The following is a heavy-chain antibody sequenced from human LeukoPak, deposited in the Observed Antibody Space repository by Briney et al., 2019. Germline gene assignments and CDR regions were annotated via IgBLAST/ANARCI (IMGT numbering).Heavy chain of an antibody. CDR2: IYYSGST. CDR1: GGSISSSSYY. CDR3: ARGRKGYYYGSGSYYSPNWFDP. Sequence: SETLSLTCTVSGGSISSSSYYWGWIRQPPGKGLEWIGSIYYSGSTYYNPSLKSRVTISVDTSKNQFSLKLSSVTAADTAVYYCARGRKGYYYGSGSYYSPNWFDPWGQGTLVTVSS. J-gene: IGHJ5*02. V-gene: IGHV4-39*07. D-gene: IGHD3-10*01.